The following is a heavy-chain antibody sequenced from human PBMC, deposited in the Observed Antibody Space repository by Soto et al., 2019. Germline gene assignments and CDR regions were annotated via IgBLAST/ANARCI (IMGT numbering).Heavy chain of an antibody. J-gene: IGHJ6*02. CDR2: INPNSGGT. V-gene: IGHV1-2*02. CDR1: GYIFTGNY. D-gene: IGHD2-21*01. CDR3: ARDGGVSHIVVVSTWPSAMDV. Sequence: ASVKVSCKVSGYIFTGNYMHWVRPAPGQGLEWMGWINPNSGGTNYAQKFQGRVTMTRDTSISTAYMELSRLRSDDTAVYFCARDGGVSHIVVVSTWPSAMDVWGQGTTVTVAS.